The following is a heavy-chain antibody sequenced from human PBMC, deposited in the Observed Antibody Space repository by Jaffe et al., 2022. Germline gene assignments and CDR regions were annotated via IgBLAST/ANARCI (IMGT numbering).Heavy chain of an antibody. D-gene: IGHD3-10*01. CDR3: AIVLGFRDDLIWDY. CDR1: GGSFSGYY. V-gene: IGHV4-34*01. Sequence: QVQLQQWGAGLLKPSETLSLTCAVYGGSFSGYYWSWIRQPPGKGLEWIGEINHSGSTNYNPSLKSRVTISVDTSKNQFSLKLSSVTAADTAVYYCAIVLGFRDDLIWDYWGQGTLVTVSS. CDR2: INHSGST. J-gene: IGHJ4*02.